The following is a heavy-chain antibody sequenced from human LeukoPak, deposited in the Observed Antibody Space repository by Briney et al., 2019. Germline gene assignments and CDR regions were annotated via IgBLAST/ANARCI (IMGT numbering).Heavy chain of an antibody. CDR2: ISWNSGSI. D-gene: IGHD3-22*01. J-gene: IGHJ3*02. CDR1: GFTFDDYA. Sequence: PGRSLRLSCAASGFTFDDYAMHWVRQAPGKGLEGVSGISWNSGSIGYADSVKGRFTISRDNAKNSLYLQMNSLRAEDTALYYCAKVHLLYYYDSSGGSADAFDIWGQGTMVTVCS. CDR3: AKVHLLYYYDSSGGSADAFDI. V-gene: IGHV3-9*01.